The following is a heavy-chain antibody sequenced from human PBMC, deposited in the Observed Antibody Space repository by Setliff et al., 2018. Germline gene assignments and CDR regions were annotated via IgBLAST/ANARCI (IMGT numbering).Heavy chain of an antibody. CDR3: ARGGTFRYFDY. J-gene: IGHJ4*02. D-gene: IGHD5-12*01. CDR2: VYYSGTA. V-gene: IGHV4-59*01. Sequence: PSETLSLTCTVSGGPFSGASIWSWIRQPPGKGLEYIGYVYYSGTANYSPSLKSRVIISVDTSKNQFSLNLRSVTAADTAVYYCARGGTFRYFDYWGQGTPVTVSS. CDR1: GGPFSGAS.